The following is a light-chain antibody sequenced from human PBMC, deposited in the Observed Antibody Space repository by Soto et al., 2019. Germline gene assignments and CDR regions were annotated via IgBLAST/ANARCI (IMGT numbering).Light chain of an antibody. CDR1: ESISSY. J-gene: IGKJ1*01. CDR3: QQSYSTPLT. Sequence: DIQMTQSPSSLSASVGDRVTITCRASESISSYLNWYQQKPGKAPKLLIYAASTLQSGVPSSFSGSGSGTDFTLTISSLQPEDFATYYCQQSYSTPLTFGQRTKV. CDR2: AAS. V-gene: IGKV1-39*01.